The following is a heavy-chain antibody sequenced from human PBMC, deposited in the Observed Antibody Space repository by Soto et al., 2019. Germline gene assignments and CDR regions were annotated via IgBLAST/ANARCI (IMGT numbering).Heavy chain of an antibody. Sequence: GGSLRLSCAASGFTFSSYSMNWVRQAPGKGLEWVSYISSSSSTIYYADSVKGRFTISRDNAKNSLYLQMNSLRAEDTAVYYCARDTDYYGSNGALETYWGQGTLVTVSS. J-gene: IGHJ4*02. D-gene: IGHD3-10*01. V-gene: IGHV3-48*01. CDR1: GFTFSSYS. CDR3: ARDTDYYGSNGALETY. CDR2: ISSSSSTI.